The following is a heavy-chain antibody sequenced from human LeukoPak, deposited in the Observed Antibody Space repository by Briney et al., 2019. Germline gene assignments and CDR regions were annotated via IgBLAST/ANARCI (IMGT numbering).Heavy chain of an antibody. CDR2: IGWNSGGI. D-gene: IGHD4-17*01. CDR3: AREGDYGFDY. Sequence: GGSLRLSCAASGFTFDDYAMHWVRQAPGKGLEWVSGIGWNSGGIVYADSVKGRFTISRDNAKNSLYLQMNSLRAEDTAVYYCAREGDYGFDYWGQGTLVTVSS. V-gene: IGHV3-9*01. J-gene: IGHJ4*02. CDR1: GFTFDDYA.